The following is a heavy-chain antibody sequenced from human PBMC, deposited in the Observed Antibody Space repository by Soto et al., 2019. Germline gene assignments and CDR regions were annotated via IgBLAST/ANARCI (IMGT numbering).Heavy chain of an antibody. CDR1: GFTFSSYD. J-gene: IGHJ2*01. CDR2: IGTAGDP. V-gene: IGHV3-13*05. Sequence: EVQLVESGGGLVQPGGSLRLSCAASGFTFSSYDMHWVRQATGKGLEWVSAIGTAGDPYYPGSVKGRFTISRENAKNSLYLQMNSLRAGDTAVYYCARGVEGCSSPSCYRYFDLWGRGTLVTVSS. CDR3: ARGVEGCSSPSCYRYFDL. D-gene: IGHD2-2*02.